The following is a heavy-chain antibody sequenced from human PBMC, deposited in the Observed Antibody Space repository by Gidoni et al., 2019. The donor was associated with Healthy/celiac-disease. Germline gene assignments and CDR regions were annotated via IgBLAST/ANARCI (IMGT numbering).Heavy chain of an antibody. Sequence: QVQLQEWGAGLLKPSETLSLTCAVYGGSSSGYYWSWIRQPPGKGLEWIGEINHSGSTNYNPSLKSRVTISVDTSKNHFSLKLSSVTAADTAVYYCARERKLVRDWYFDLWGRGTLVTVSS. CDR2: INHSGST. J-gene: IGHJ2*01. V-gene: IGHV4-34*01. D-gene: IGHD6-13*01. CDR3: ARERKLVRDWYFDL. CDR1: GGSSSGYY.